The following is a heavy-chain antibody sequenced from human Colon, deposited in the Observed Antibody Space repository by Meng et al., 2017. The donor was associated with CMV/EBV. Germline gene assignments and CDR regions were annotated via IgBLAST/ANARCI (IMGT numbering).Heavy chain of an antibody. D-gene: IGHD3-3*01. CDR3: ARDQGMFGVVTPLGY. CDR1: GFTFSSYE. V-gene: IGHV3-48*03. Sequence: GESLKISCAASGFTFSSYEMKWVRQGPGKGLEWVAYISSSGSTIYYADSVKGRFTISRDNSKNTLYLQMNSLTGEDTAVYYCARDQGMFGVVTPLGYWGQGTLVTVSS. J-gene: IGHJ4*02. CDR2: ISSSGSTI.